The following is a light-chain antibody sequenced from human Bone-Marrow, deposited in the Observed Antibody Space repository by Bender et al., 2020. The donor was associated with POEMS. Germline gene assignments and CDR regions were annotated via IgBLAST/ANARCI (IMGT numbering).Light chain of an antibody. CDR3: SSYTSGSKL. V-gene: IGLV2-14*03. J-gene: IGLJ1*01. CDR2: DVT. CDR1: SSDVGGYNY. Sequence: QSALTQPASVSGSPGQSITISCTGTSSDVGGYNYVSWYQQHPGEAPKVMIYDVTNRPSGVSDRFSGSKSGNTASLTISGLQAEDEADYYCSSYTSGSKLFGTGTKVTVL.